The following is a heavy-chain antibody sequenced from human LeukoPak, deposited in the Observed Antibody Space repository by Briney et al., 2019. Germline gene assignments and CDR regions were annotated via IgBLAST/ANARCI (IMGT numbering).Heavy chain of an antibody. CDR1: GGTFSSNY. CDR2: IIPILALP. D-gene: IGHD1-26*01. Sequence: EASVKVSCTASGGTFSSNYVSWVRQAPGQGLEWMGRIIPILALPNYAHKFQGRITITADKSATTAYMELSSLTSEDTAVYYCTRDREVGSTTEGFWYFDLWGRGTLVTVSS. V-gene: IGHV1-69*04. J-gene: IGHJ2*01. CDR3: TRDREVGSTTEGFWYFDL.